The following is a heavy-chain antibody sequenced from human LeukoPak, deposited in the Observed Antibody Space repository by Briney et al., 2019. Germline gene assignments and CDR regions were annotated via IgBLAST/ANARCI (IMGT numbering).Heavy chain of an antibody. J-gene: IGHJ6*03. CDR1: GYTFTSYD. CDR3: ARGGGDGYKPYYYYYYMDV. V-gene: IGHV1-8*01. D-gene: IGHD5-24*01. CDR2: MNPNSGNT. Sequence: ASLKVSCKASGYTFTSYDINWVRQATGQGLEWMGWMNPNSGNTGYAQKFQGRVTMTRNTSISTAYMELSSLRSEDTAVYYCARGGGDGYKPYYYYYYMDVWGKGTTVTISS.